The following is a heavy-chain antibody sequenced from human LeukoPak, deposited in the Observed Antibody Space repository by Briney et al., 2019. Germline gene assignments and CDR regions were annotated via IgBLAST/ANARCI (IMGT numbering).Heavy chain of an antibody. J-gene: IGHJ4*02. V-gene: IGHV3-13*01. CDR3: ARSVSGGTGWTGSIDY. D-gene: IGHD6-19*01. CDR1: GFTFSSYD. Sequence: GGSLRLSCAASGFTFSSYDMHWVRQATGKGLEWVSAIGSAGDTYYPGSVKGRLTISRDNAKNSLYLQMNSLRAGDTAVYYCARSVSGGTGWTGSIDYWGQGTLVTVSS. CDR2: IGSAGDT.